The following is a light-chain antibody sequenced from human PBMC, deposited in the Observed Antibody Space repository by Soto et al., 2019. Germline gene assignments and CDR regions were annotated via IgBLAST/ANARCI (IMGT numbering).Light chain of an antibody. V-gene: IGKV3-20*01. CDR1: RRVSGNY. J-gene: IGKJ1*01. Sequence: ENVLTQSPGTLSLYQGERATLXXRASRRVSGNYLAWYHQIPGQAPRLXIHGASNRATGIPDRFNGSGAGTDFTLTISRLEPEDSAVYYCQQYDTLPRTFGQGTKVDNK. CDR3: QQYDTLPRT. CDR2: GAS.